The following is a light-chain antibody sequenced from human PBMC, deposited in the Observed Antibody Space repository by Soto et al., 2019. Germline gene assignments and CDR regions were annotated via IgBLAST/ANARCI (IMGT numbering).Light chain of an antibody. V-gene: IGLV2-14*01. CDR3: CSFTTSSTYV. CDR2: GVT. J-gene: IGLJ1*01. CDR1: SSDVGGYNY. Sequence: QSSLTQPASVSGSPGQSITISCTGTSSDVGGYNYVSWYQQYPGKAPKVMIYGVTNRPSGVSNRFSGSRSGNTASLTISGLQAEDEADYYCCSFTTSSTYVFGTGTKVTVL.